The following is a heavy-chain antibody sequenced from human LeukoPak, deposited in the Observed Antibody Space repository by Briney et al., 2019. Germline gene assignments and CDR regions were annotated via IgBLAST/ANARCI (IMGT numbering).Heavy chain of an antibody. V-gene: IGHV3-30-3*01. Sequence: PGGSLRLSCAASGFTFSSYAMHWVRQAPGKGLEWVAVISYDGSNKYYADSVKGRFTISRDNSKNTLYLQMNSLRAEDTAVYYCARAEGDPGYFDYWGQGTLVTVSS. CDR2: ISYDGSNK. CDR1: GFTFSSYA. J-gene: IGHJ4*02. CDR3: ARAEGDPGYFDY. D-gene: IGHD2-21*02.